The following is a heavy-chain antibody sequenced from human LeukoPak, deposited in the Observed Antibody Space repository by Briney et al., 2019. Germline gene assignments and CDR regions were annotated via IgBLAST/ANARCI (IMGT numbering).Heavy chain of an antibody. Sequence: GGSLRLSCAASGFTFSTSWMSWVRQAPGKGLEWVANIKEDGSEKWYMDSVKGRFTISRDNAKNSLYLQMNSLRAEDTAVFYCAKGDYFDYWGQGTLVTISS. CDR3: AKGDYFDY. J-gene: IGHJ4*02. V-gene: IGHV3-7*01. CDR1: GFTFSTSW. CDR2: IKEDGSEK. D-gene: IGHD3-16*01.